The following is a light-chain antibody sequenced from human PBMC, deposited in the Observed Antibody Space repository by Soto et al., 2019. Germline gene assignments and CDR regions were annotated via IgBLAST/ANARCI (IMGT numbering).Light chain of an antibody. V-gene: IGKV1-5*01. Sequence: DIQMTQSPSTLSASVGDRVTTTCRASQSISSWLAWYQQKPGKAPKLLIYDASSLESGVPSRFSGSGSGTEFTLTISSLQPDDFATYCCQQYNSYSLTFGGGTKVDIK. J-gene: IGKJ4*01. CDR3: QQYNSYSLT. CDR1: QSISSW. CDR2: DAS.